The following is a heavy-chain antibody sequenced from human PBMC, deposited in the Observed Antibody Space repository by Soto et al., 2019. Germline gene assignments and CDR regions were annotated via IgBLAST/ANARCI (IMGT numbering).Heavy chain of an antibody. V-gene: IGHV4-34*01. CDR3: ARGDYDFWSGYYSYYMDV. J-gene: IGHJ6*03. CDR2: INHSGST. CDR1: GGSFSGYY. D-gene: IGHD3-3*01. Sequence: SETLSLTWAVYGGSFSGYYWSWLRQPPGKGLEWIGEINHSGSTNYNPSLKSRVTISVDTSKNQFSLKLSSVTAADTAVYYCARGDYDFWSGYYSYYMDVWGKGTTVTVSS.